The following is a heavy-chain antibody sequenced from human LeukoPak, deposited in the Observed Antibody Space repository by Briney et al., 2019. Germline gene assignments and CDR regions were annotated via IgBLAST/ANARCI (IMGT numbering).Heavy chain of an antibody. CDR1: GGTFSSYD. CDR2: MNPNSGNT. J-gene: IGHJ4*02. D-gene: IGHD2-2*01. Sequence: GASVKFSCKASGGTFSSYDINWVRQATGQGLEWMGWMNPNSGNTGYAQKFQGRVTITRNTSISTAYMELSSLRSEDTAVYYCARGSKVGVPYQLLLRYWGQGTLVTVSS. CDR3: ARGSKVGVPYQLLLRY. V-gene: IGHV1-8*03.